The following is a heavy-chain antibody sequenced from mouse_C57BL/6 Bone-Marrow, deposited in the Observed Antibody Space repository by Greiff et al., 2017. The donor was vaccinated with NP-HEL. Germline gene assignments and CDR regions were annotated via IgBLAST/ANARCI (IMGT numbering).Heavy chain of an antibody. CDR1: GYTFTDYN. V-gene: IGHV1-18*01. D-gene: IGHD1-1*01. J-gene: IGHJ3*01. CDR3: ARRDYYYGSSYPFAY. CDR2: INPNNGGT. Sequence: EVQLQQSGPELVKPGASVKIPCKASGYTFTDYNMDWVKQSHGKSLEWIGDINPNNGGTIYNQKFKGKATLTVDKSSSTAYMELRSLTSEDTAVYYCARRDYYYGSSYPFAYWGQGTLVTVSA.